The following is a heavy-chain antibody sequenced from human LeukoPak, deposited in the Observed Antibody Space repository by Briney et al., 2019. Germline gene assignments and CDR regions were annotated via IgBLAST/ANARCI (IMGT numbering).Heavy chain of an antibody. CDR3: ARGLHTYYDFWSGYSYYFDY. CDR2: ISSSGSMI. Sequence: PGGSLRLSCAASGFTFSDYYMSWIRQAPGKGLEWVSYISSSGSMISDADSVKGRFTISRDNAKKSLYLQMNSLRAEDTAVYYCARGLHTYYDFWSGYSYYFDYWGQGTLVTVSS. D-gene: IGHD3-3*01. J-gene: IGHJ4*02. V-gene: IGHV3-11*04. CDR1: GFTFSDYY.